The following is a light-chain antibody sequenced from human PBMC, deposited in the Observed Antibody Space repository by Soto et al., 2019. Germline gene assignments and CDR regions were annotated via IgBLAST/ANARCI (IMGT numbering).Light chain of an antibody. J-gene: IGLJ2*01. CDR2: RNN. CDR3: AAWDDSLSGVV. CDR1: SSNIGSNY. V-gene: IGLV1-47*01. Sequence: QSVLTQPPSASGTPGQRVTISCSGSSSNIGSNYVYWYQQLPGTAPKLLIYRNNQRPSGVPDRFSGSKSCTSASLAISGLRSEDEADYYCAAWDDSLSGVVFGGGTKGTVL.